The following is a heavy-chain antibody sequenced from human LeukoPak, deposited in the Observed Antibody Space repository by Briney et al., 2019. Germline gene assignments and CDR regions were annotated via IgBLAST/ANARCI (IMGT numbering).Heavy chain of an antibody. CDR3: AGTNIARGYGKPYYSYGMDV. Sequence: PSETLSLTCVVYGGSFSGYDWSWIRQPPGKGLEWIGEINHSGSTNYNPSLKSRVTISVDTSKNQFSLKLSSVTAADTAVYYCAGTNIARGYGKPYYSYGMDVGGKGTTVTVS. CDR1: GGSFSGYD. D-gene: IGHD3-10*01. CDR2: INHSGST. J-gene: IGHJ6*04. V-gene: IGHV4-34*01.